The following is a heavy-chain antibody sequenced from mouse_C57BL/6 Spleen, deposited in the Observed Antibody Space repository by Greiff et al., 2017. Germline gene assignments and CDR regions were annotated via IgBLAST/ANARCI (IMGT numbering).Heavy chain of an antibody. Sequence: VHVKQSGPELVKPGASVKIPCKASGYTFTDYNMDWVKQSPGKSLEWIGDINPNNGGTIYNQKFKGKATLTVDKSSSTAYMELRRLTSEDTAVYYCARGLSIDDSSAWFAYWGQGTLVTVSA. J-gene: IGHJ3*01. V-gene: IGHV1-18*01. CDR2: INPNNGGT. D-gene: IGHD2-3*01. CDR1: GYTFTDYN. CDR3: ARGLSIDDSSAWFAY.